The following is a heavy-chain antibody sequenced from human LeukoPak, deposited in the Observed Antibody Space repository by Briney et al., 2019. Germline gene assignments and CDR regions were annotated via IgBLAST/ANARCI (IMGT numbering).Heavy chain of an antibody. Sequence: PGGSLRLSCAASGFTFSSYVLSWVRPAPGEGLEWVSDIRGSGGSTNYADSVKGRFTISRDNSKNTLYVQMNNLRAEDTAVYYCAKVSSVTVLGRIGRQKGYLDYWGQGTLVTVSS. D-gene: IGHD6-19*01. CDR1: GFTFSSYV. CDR3: AKVSSVTVLGRIGRQKGYLDY. CDR2: IRGSGGST. J-gene: IGHJ4*02. V-gene: IGHV3-23*01.